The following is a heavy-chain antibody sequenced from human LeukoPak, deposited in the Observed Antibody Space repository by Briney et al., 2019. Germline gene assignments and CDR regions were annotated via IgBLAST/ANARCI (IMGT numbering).Heavy chain of an antibody. CDR2: IFHSGTT. CDR1: GYSISSGYY. J-gene: IGHJ5*02. Sequence: SETLSLTCTVSGYSISSGYYWGWIRQTPGKGLEWIGSIFHSGTTYYNPSLNTRVTMSVDTSKNQFSLKLSSVTAADTAVYFCARDFVVRGVTSFDPWGQGTLVTVSS. V-gene: IGHV4-38-2*02. CDR3: ARDFVVRGVTSFDP. D-gene: IGHD3-10*01.